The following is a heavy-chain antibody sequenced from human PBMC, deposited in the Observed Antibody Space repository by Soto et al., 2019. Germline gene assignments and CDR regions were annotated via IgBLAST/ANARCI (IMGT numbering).Heavy chain of an antibody. CDR2: IYYSGST. V-gene: IGHV4-31*03. Sequence: PSETLSLTCTVSGGSISSGGYYWSWIRQHPGKGLEWIGYIYYSGSTYYNPSLKSRVTISVDTSKNQFSLELSSMTAADTAVYYWGRGRTRYYFDYWGQGTLVTVS. J-gene: IGHJ4*02. D-gene: IGHD2-8*01. CDR3: GRGRTRYYFDY. CDR1: GGSISSGGYY.